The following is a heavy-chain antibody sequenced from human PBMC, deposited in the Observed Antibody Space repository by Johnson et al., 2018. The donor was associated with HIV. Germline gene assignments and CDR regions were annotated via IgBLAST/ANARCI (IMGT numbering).Heavy chain of an antibody. V-gene: IGHV3-43D*03. CDR3: AKGGASYYDSPGDAFDI. CDR1: GFTFDDYA. D-gene: IGHD3-22*01. Sequence: VQLVESGGGVVQPGRSLRLSCAASGFTFDDYAMHWVRQAPGKGLEWVSLISWDGGSTYYADSVKGRFTISRDNSKNSLYLQMNSLRAEDTALYYCAKGGASYYDSPGDAFDIWGQGTIVTVSS. CDR2: ISWDGGST. J-gene: IGHJ3*02.